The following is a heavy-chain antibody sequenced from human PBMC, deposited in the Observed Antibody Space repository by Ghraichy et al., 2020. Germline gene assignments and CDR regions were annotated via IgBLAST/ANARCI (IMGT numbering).Heavy chain of an antibody. D-gene: IGHD2-2*01. Sequence: GGSLRLSCAASGFTFSSYGMHWVRQAPGKGLEWVALIWYDGSYKYYADSVKGRFTISRDNSKNTLYLQMNSLRVEDTAVYYCARRGCSTSSCYATIDYWGQGTLVTVSS. J-gene: IGHJ4*02. CDR1: GFTFSSYG. CDR2: IWYDGSYK. V-gene: IGHV3-33*01. CDR3: ARRGCSTSSCYATIDY.